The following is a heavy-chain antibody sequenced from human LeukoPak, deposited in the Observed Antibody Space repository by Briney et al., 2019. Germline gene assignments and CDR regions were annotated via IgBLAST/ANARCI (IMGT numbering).Heavy chain of an antibody. CDR2: MNLDGSEK. CDR3: ARDATYCTNGVCYTRFDY. CDR1: GFTFTSHW. Sequence: GGSLRLSCAASGFTFTSHWMSWVRQAPGKGLEWVARMNLDGSEKYYVDSVKGRFTISRDNAKTSLYLEMNSLRAEDTAVYYCARDATYCTNGVCYTRFDYWGQGTLVTVSS. D-gene: IGHD2-8*01. J-gene: IGHJ4*02. V-gene: IGHV3-7*01.